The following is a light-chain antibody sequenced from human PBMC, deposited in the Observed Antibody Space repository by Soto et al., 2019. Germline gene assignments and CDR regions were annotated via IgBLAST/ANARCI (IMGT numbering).Light chain of an antibody. V-gene: IGKV3-20*01. Sequence: EIVLTQSPDTLSLSPGERATLSCSASQSLSTYLAWYQQKPGQAPRLLIYSASTRATAVPDRFSGSGSGTVFTLTISRLEPEDSALYFCQQFVDSPPRSTFGQGTKVEIK. J-gene: IGKJ1*01. CDR1: QSLSTY. CDR2: SAS. CDR3: QQFVDSPPRST.